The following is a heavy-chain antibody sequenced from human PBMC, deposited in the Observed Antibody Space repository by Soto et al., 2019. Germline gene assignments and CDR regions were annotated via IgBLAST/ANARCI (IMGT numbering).Heavy chain of an antibody. CDR2: IYYSGST. CDR3: AREGLRHNWFDP. Sequence: SETLSLTCAVYGGSFSGYYWSWIRQPPGKGLEWIGYIYYSGSTNYNPSLKSRVTISVDTSKNQFSLKLSSVTAADTAVYYCAREGLRHNWFDPWGQGTLVTVSS. J-gene: IGHJ5*02. V-gene: IGHV4-59*01. CDR1: GGSFSGYY.